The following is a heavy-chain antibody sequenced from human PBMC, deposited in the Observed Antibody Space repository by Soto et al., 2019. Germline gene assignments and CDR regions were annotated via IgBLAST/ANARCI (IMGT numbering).Heavy chain of an antibody. CDR2: VFSRGGT. CDR3: ASGDFRGASAEPFTSPYSSCGMDV. J-gene: IGHJ6*02. CDR1: GGSLTDHY. Sequence: SETLSLTCNVSGGSLTDHYWTWIRQPPGKGLEWIGCVFSRGGTYYEPSLKSRVTISLDTSKNQFSLRLTSMTTADTAVYYCASGDFRGASAEPFTSPYSSCGMDVWGQGITLTLS. V-gene: IGHV4-59*11. D-gene: IGHD3-10*01.